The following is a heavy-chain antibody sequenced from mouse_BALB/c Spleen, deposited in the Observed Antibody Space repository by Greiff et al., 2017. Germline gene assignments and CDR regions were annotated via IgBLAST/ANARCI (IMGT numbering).Heavy chain of an antibody. CDR3: ARSGPRRYGMDY. Sequence: QVQLQQSGAELMKPGASVKLSCKATGYTFSGYWIEWVKQRPGHGLEWIGEILPGSGSTNYNAKFKGKATFTADTSSNTAYMQLSSLTSEDSAVDCCARSGPRRYGMDYWGQGTSVTVSS. CDR2: ILPGSGST. V-gene: IGHV1-9*01. CDR1: GYTFSGYW. J-gene: IGHJ4*01.